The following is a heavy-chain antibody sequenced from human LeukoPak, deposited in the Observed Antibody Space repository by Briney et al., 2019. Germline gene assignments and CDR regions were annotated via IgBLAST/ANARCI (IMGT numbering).Heavy chain of an antibody. D-gene: IGHD1-26*01. CDR3: ANYGGTYWYYFDY. J-gene: IGHJ4*02. Sequence: PGGSMRLSCTTSGFTFSSYAMSWVRQAPGKGLELVSTISGSGGNTYYADSVKGRFTISRDNSKNTLYLQMNSLRADDTAAYYCANYGGTYWYYFDYWGQGTLVIVSS. CDR1: GFTFSSYA. CDR2: ISGSGGNT. V-gene: IGHV3-23*01.